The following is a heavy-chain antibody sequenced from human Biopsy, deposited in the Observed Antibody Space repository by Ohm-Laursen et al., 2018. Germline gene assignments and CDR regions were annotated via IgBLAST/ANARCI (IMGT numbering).Heavy chain of an antibody. D-gene: IGHD3-22*01. CDR1: GGPISNNNYY. J-gene: IGHJ5*02. CDR3: ARDYDTSGYYYVS. Sequence: GTLSLTCTVSGGPISNNNYYWGWIRQPPGKGLEWIGSIFYRGSTHYKPSLRSRVNISVDTSKNQSSLKLNSVTAADTAVYYCARDYDTSGYYYVSWGQGTLVTVSS. V-gene: IGHV4-39*01. CDR2: IFYRGST.